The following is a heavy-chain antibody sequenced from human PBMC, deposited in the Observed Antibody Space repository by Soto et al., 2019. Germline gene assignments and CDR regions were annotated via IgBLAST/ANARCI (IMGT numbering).Heavy chain of an antibody. Sequence: QITLKESGPTLVKPTQTLTLTCTFSAFSLSTGGVGVGWIRQPPGKALEWLALIYWDDDKRYSPSLRSRLTITKDTSTNQVVLTMTSMDPVDTATYYCIQSRCGGDCLQSYASYCYYGMDVWGQGTTVTVSS. CDR1: AFSLSTGGVG. CDR3: IQSRCGGDCLQSYASYCYYGMDV. V-gene: IGHV2-5*02. D-gene: IGHD2-21*02. CDR2: IYWDDDK. J-gene: IGHJ6*02.